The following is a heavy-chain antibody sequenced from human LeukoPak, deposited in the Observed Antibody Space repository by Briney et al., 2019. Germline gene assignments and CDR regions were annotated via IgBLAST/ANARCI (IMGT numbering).Heavy chain of an antibody. Sequence: PGRSLRLSCAASGFTFSNYAMHWVRQAPGKGLEWVANIKQDGSEKYYVDSVKGRFTISRDNAKNSLYLQMNSLRAEDTAVYYCAYSGSYYRLVDYWGQGTLVTVSS. J-gene: IGHJ4*02. CDR2: IKQDGSEK. V-gene: IGHV3-7*01. CDR3: AYSGSYYRLVDY. D-gene: IGHD1-26*01. CDR1: GFTFSNYA.